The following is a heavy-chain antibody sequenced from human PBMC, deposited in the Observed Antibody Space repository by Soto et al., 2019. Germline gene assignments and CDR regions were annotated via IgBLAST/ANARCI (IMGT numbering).Heavy chain of an antibody. V-gene: IGHV1-69*02. Sequence: SVKVSCKASGGTFSSYTISWVRQAPGQGLEWMGRIIPILGIANYAQKFQGRVTITADKSTSTAYMELSSLRSEDTAVYYCASAPPPATGYHTNFDSWGQGTLVPVSS. J-gene: IGHJ4*02. CDR2: IIPILGIA. CDR1: GGTFSSYT. CDR3: ASAPPPATGYHTNFDS. D-gene: IGHD3-9*01.